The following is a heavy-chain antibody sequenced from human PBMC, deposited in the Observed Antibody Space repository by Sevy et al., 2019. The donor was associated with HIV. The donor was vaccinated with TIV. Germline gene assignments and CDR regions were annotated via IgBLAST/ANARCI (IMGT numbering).Heavy chain of an antibody. CDR3: ARHARVAWRGSGVYYNVTDGFDP. Sequence: GGSLRLSCTGSGFNIADYYMTWVRQTPGKGLDWVGFIITKNHGGTPEYGASVKGSFTISRDASKNAIYLQMHSLKTGDTGIFYCARHARVAWRGSGVYYNVTDGFDPWGQGTLVTVSS. J-gene: IGHJ5*02. V-gene: IGHV3-49*04. CDR1: GFNIADYY. D-gene: IGHD3-10*01. CDR2: IITKNHGGTP.